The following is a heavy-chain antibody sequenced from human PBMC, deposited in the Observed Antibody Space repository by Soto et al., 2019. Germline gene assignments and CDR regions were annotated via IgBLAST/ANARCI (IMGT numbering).Heavy chain of an antibody. CDR3: PKDVRRSIAAAGTRYFDY. V-gene: IGHV3-23*01. D-gene: IGHD6-13*01. CDR1: GFTFTSYA. Sequence: EVQLLESGGGLVQPGGSLRLSCAASGFTFTSYARSWVRQAPGKGLEWVSAISGSGGSTYYADSVKGRFTISRDNSKNSXXLQMNCLRAEETDLYYCPKDVRRSIAAAGTRYFDYWGQGTLVTVSS. J-gene: IGHJ4*02. CDR2: ISGSGGST.